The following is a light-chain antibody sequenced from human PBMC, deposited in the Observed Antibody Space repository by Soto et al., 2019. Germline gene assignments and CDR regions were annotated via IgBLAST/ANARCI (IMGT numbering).Light chain of an antibody. CDR1: QSVSSN. CDR2: GAS. CDR3: QQYNNWPPLT. J-gene: IGKJ4*01. Sequence: EIVMTQSPATLSVSPGERATLSCRASQSVSSNLAWYQQKPGQAPRLLIYGASTRATGIPARFSGSGSGTDFTLTISNMQSEDFAVYYCQQYNNWPPLTFGGGTKVEIK. V-gene: IGKV3-15*01.